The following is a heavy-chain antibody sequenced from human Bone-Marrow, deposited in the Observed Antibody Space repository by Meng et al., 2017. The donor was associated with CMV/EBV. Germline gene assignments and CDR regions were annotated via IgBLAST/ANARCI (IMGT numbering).Heavy chain of an antibody. D-gene: IGHD3-22*01. CDR3: ARDRVMIVQKFSFDY. J-gene: IGHJ4*02. CDR1: GYTFTSYY. Sequence: ASVKVSCKASGYTFTSYYMHWVRQAPGQGLEWMGIINPSGGSTSYAQKFQGRVTMTRDTSTSTVYMELSSLRSEDTAVYYCARDRVMIVQKFSFDYWGQGTLVPVSS. V-gene: IGHV1-46*01. CDR2: INPSGGST.